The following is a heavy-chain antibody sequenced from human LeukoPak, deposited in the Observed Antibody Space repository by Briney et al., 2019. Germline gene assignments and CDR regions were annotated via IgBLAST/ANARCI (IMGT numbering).Heavy chain of an antibody. D-gene: IGHD3-10*02. J-gene: IGHJ6*04. Sequence: GGSLRPSCAASGFTFNNYGMHWVRQAPGKGLEWVAFIRYNGNNQYYADSVKGRFTISRDNAKNSLYLQMNSLRAEDTAVYYCAELGITMIGGVWGKGTTVTISS. CDR2: IRYNGNNQ. CDR1: GFTFNNYG. CDR3: AELGITMIGGV. V-gene: IGHV3-30*02.